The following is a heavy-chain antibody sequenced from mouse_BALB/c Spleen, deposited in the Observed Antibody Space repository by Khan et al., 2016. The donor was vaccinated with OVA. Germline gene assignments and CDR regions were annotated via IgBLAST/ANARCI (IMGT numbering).Heavy chain of an antibody. Sequence: EVELVESGGGLVQPGGSRKLSCAASGFSFSSFGMHWVRQAPEKGLEWVAYISSDSNTIYYVDTVKGRFTIYRDNPKNTLFLQMTSLRSEDTAMDYCARANWAWFAYWGQGTLVTVSA. CDR3: ARANWAWFAY. J-gene: IGHJ3*01. CDR1: GFSFSSFG. CDR2: ISSDSNTI. V-gene: IGHV5-17*02. D-gene: IGHD4-1*01.